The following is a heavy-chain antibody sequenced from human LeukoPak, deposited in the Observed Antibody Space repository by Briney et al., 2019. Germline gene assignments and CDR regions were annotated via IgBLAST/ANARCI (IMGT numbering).Heavy chain of an antibody. CDR2: VHDTGST. V-gene: IGHV4-59*02. Sequence: PSETLSLTCIVSGSSVSTFYWSWLRQSPGTGLEWIGFVHDTGSTAYNPSLKSQVTIAVDTSKNQFSLKLSSVTGADTAVYYCARGGTRPRYYYDSRTNAFDIWGQGTMVTVSS. D-gene: IGHD3-22*01. CDR1: GSSVSTFY. CDR3: ARGGTRPRYYYDSRTNAFDI. J-gene: IGHJ3*02.